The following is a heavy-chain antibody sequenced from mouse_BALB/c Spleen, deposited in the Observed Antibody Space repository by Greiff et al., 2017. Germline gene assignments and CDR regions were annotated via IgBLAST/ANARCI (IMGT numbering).Heavy chain of an antibody. CDR3: ARCYGSYYFDY. D-gene: IGHD1-2*01. CDR2: ISYSGST. J-gene: IGHJ2*01. V-gene: IGHV3-2*02. Sequence: DVHLVESGPGLVKPSQSLSLTCTVTGYSITSDYAWNWIRQFPGNKLEWMGYISYSGSTSYNPSLKSRISITRDTSKNQFFLQLNSVTTEDTATYYCARCYGSYYFDYWGEGTTLTVSS. CDR1: GYSITSDYA.